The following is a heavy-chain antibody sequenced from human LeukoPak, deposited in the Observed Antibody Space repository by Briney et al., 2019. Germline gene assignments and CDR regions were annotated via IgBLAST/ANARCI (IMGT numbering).Heavy chain of an antibody. Sequence: GDSLQISCKASGSSFSGYWIGWARQLPGKGLEWLGMVYPGDSDTRYSPSFQGQVTISADKSITTAYLQWSSVKASDTAIYYCARLRTGLYILDYWGQGTLVTVSS. CDR3: ARLRTGLYILDY. J-gene: IGHJ4*02. V-gene: IGHV5-51*01. D-gene: IGHD1-1*01. CDR1: GSSFSGYW. CDR2: VYPGDSDT.